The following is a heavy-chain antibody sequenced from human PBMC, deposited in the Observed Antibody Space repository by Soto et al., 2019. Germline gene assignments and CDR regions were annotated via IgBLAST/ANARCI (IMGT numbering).Heavy chain of an antibody. Sequence: QVQLVQSGAEVKRPGASVKVSCKAAGYTFTSYYMHWVRQAPGQGLELMGILTPSDGNTDYVQKFQGRVTMTRDTSTSTVYMELSSLRSEDTAVYYCARTAVAGSPHYDYRGQGTLVTVAS. CDR2: LTPSDGNT. CDR1: GYTFTSYY. J-gene: IGHJ4*02. D-gene: IGHD6-19*01. V-gene: IGHV1-46*03. CDR3: ARTAVAGSPHYDY.